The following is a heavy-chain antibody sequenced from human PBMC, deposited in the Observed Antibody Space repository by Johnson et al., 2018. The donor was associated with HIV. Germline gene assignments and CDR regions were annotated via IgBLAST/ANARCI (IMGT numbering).Heavy chain of an antibody. CDR2: ISYDGSNK. CDR3: ARDRHCGGDCYTDDAFDI. V-gene: IGHV3-30*03. D-gene: IGHD2-21*02. Sequence: VQLVESGGGVVQPGRSLRLSCAASGFTFSSYGMHLVRQAPGKGLERVSVISYDGSNKHYADSVKGRFTISRDNSKNTLYLQLNSLSAEDTAVYYCARDRHCGGDCYTDDAFDIWGQGTMVTVSS. CDR1: GFTFSSYG. J-gene: IGHJ3*02.